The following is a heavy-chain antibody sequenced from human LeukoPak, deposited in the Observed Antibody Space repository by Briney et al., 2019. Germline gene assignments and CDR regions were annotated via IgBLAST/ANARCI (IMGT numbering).Heavy chain of an antibody. J-gene: IGHJ3*02. CDR1: GFTVSSNY. CDR3: ARDMPYGSGSFYDAFDI. Sequence: GGSLRLSCAASGFTVSSNYMGWVRQAPGKGLEWVSVIYSGGSTYYADSVKGRFTISRDNSKNTLYLQMNSLRAEDTAEYYCARDMPYGSGSFYDAFDIWGQGIMVTVSS. V-gene: IGHV3-66*02. D-gene: IGHD3-10*01. CDR2: IYSGGST.